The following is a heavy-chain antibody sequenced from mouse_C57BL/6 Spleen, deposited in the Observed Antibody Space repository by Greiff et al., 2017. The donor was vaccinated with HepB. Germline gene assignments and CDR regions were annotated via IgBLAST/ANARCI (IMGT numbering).Heavy chain of an antibody. CDR3: GRCGRSYGYAMDY. CDR2: IDPSDSYT. J-gene: IGHJ4*01. Sequence: QVQLQQPGAELVMPGASVKLSCKASGYTFTSYWMHWVKQRPGQGLEWIGEIDPSDSYTNYNQKFKGKSTLTVDKSSSTAYMQLSSLTSEGSAVYYCGRCGRSYGYAMDYGGQGTSVTVSS. D-gene: IGHD1-1*01. CDR1: GYTFTSYW. V-gene: IGHV1-69*01.